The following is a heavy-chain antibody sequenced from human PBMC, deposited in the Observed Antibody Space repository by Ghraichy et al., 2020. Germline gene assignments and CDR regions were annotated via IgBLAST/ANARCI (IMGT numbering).Heavy chain of an antibody. CDR2: FIPVLGKA. V-gene: IGHV1-69*04. CDR1: GGTFNSFA. J-gene: IGHJ4*02. Sequence: SVKVSCKASGGTFNSFAFNWVRQAPGQGLEWMGRFIPVLGKAEYAQHLQGRVTISADTSTHTAYMELSSLRSDDTADYYCATTDGFALYFDSWGQGTLVTVAS. D-gene: IGHD3-10*01. CDR3: ATTDGFALYFDS.